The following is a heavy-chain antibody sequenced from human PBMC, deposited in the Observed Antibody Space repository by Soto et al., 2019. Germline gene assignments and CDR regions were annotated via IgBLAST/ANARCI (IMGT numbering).Heavy chain of an antibody. CDR3: ARTFDYYGMDV. V-gene: IGHV4-38-2*01. Sequence: SETLSLTCAVSGYSIASGYYWAWIRQSPGKGLEWIGSIYHAGSVYYNPSLNSRVAVSLDTSKDHFSLKLTSVTAADTAVYYCARTFDYYGMDVWGQGTTVTVSS. CDR2: IYHAGSV. CDR1: GYSIASGYY. J-gene: IGHJ6*02.